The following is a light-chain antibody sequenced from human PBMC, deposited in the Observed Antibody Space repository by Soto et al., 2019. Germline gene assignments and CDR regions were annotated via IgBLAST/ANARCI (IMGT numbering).Light chain of an antibody. CDR1: STDVDGYDY. CDR3: SSYTSSAPFYV. V-gene: IGLV2-14*03. Sequence: QSVLTQPASVSGSPGQSITISCTGASTDVDGYDYVSWYQQHPGQAPKLMIYDVNNRPSGASYRFSGSKSGDTASLTISGLQAEDDADYYCSSYTSSAPFYVFGTGNKVTVL. CDR2: DVN. J-gene: IGLJ1*01.